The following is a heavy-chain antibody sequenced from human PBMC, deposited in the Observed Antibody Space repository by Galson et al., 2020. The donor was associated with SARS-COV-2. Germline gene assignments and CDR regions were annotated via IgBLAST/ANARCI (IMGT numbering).Heavy chain of an antibody. Sequence: SETLSLTCTVSGGSISTTSYFWGWLRPPPGQGLEWIGTIYYSGTTYYNPSLRSRVTISVDTSTNQFSLKLNAVTAADAAVYYCARRGGTVTTQHFELWGRGTLVTVSS. CDR3: ARRGGTVTTQHFEL. CDR1: GGSISTTSYF. V-gene: IGHV4-39*01. CDR2: IYYSGTT. D-gene: IGHD4-17*01. J-gene: IGHJ2*01.